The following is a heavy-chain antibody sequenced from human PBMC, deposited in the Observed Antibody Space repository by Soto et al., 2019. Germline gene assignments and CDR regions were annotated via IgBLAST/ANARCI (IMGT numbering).Heavy chain of an antibody. Sequence: GGSLRLSCAASGFTFSSYGMHWVRQAPGKGLEWVAVIWYDGSNKYYADSAKGRFTISRDNSKNTLYLQMNSLRAEDTAVYYCGYSSSWSPFDYWGQGTLVTVSS. J-gene: IGHJ4*02. D-gene: IGHD6-13*01. CDR2: IWYDGSNK. CDR3: GYSSSWSPFDY. V-gene: IGHV3-33*01. CDR1: GFTFSSYG.